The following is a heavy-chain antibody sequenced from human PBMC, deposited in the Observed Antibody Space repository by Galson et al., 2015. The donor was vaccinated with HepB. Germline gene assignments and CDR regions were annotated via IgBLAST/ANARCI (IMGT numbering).Heavy chain of an antibody. Sequence: SLRLSCAASGFTFSRYWMSWVRQAPGKGLEWLANIKPDGRETYYVDSVKGRFIISRDNAKNSLYLQLNNLRAEDTALYYCARDFWTTVVTPHDYWGQGTLVTVSS. V-gene: IGHV3-7*05. CDR3: ARDFWTTVVTPHDY. J-gene: IGHJ4*02. CDR1: GFTFSRYW. D-gene: IGHD4-23*01. CDR2: IKPDGRET.